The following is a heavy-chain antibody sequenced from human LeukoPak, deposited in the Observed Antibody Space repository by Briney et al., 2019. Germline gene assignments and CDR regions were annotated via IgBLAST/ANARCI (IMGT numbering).Heavy chain of an antibody. CDR3: ARVGPVAAATFSVFDP. CDR2: ISPNSGGT. D-gene: IGHD2-15*01. J-gene: IGHJ5*02. V-gene: IGHV1-2*02. Sequence: GASVKVSCKASGYTFTGYYMHLVRQAPGQGLEWMGWISPNSGGTNYAQKCQGRVTMTRDTSISTAYMELSRLRSDDTAVYYCARVGPVAAATFSVFDPWGQGTLVTVSS. CDR1: GYTFTGYY.